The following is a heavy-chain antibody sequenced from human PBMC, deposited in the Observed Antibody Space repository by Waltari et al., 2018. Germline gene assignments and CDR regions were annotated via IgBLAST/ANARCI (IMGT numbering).Heavy chain of an antibody. J-gene: IGHJ4*02. D-gene: IGHD6-25*01. CDR3: AARGPKRSYYFDY. CDR1: GFTVSSNY. V-gene: IGHV3-53*01. CDR2: IYSVGST. Sequence: EVQLVESGGGLIQPGGSLRLSCAASGFTVSSNYMSWVRQAPGKGLEWVSVIYSVGSTYYADSVKGRFTISRDNSKNTLYLQMNSLRAEDTAVYYCAARGPKRSYYFDYWGQGTLVTVSS.